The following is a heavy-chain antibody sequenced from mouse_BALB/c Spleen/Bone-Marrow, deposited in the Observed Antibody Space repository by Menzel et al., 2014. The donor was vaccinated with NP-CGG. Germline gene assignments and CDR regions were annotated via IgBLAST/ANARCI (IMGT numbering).Heavy chain of an antibody. D-gene: IGHD2-4*01. CDR3: ALYYDYDVGY. J-gene: IGHJ2*01. CDR1: GFNIKDTY. Sequence: DVQLQESGAELVKPGASVKLSCTASGFNIKDTYMHWVKLRPEQGLEWIGRIDPANGNTKYDPKFQGKATITADTSSNTAYLQLSSLTSEDTAVYYCALYYDYDVGYWGQGTTLTVSS. CDR2: IDPANGNT. V-gene: IGHV14-3*02.